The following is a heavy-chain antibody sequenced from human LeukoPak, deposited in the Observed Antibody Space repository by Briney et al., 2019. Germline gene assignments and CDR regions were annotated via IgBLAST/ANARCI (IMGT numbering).Heavy chain of an antibody. CDR2: FDPEDGET. J-gene: IGHJ4*02. D-gene: IGHD3-10*01. V-gene: IGHV1-24*01. CDR1: GDTLNKLS. Sequence: GASVKVSCKVSGDTLNKLSIYWVRLAPGKGLEWMGGFDPEDGETIYAQRFQDRVTMTEDISTETAYMELSSLKSEDTAVYYCASDVYYGSASYSHWGKGSLVTVSS. CDR3: ASDVYYGSASYSH.